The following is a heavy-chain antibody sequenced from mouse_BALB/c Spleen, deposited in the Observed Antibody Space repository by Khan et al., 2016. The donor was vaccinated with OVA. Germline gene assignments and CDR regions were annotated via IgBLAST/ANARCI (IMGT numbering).Heavy chain of an antibody. Sequence: QVQLQQPGPGLVAPSPSLSITCTVSGFSLSRYNVNWVRQPPGKGLEWLGMIWGGGSTDYNSGFKSKLTISKDNSKSQVFLKMNSLQTDDTAMYYCGRAYYRYDGYDAMDYWGQGTSVTVSS. V-gene: IGHV2-6-4*01. CDR3: GRAYYRYDGYDAMDY. D-gene: IGHD2-14*01. J-gene: IGHJ4*01. CDR2: IWGGGST. CDR1: GFSLSRYN.